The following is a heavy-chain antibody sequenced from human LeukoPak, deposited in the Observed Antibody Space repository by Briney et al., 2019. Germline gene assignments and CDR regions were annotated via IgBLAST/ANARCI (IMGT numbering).Heavy chain of an antibody. Sequence: QPGRSLRLSCAASGFTFSSYGMHWVRQAPGKGLEWVAVISYDGSNKYYADSVKGRFTISRDNSKNTLYLQMNSLRAEDTAVYYCAKDGSGSYYSMDVWGQGTTVTVSS. D-gene: IGHD3-10*01. J-gene: IGHJ6*02. CDR1: GFTFSSYG. CDR2: ISYDGSNK. V-gene: IGHV3-30*18. CDR3: AKDGSGSYYSMDV.